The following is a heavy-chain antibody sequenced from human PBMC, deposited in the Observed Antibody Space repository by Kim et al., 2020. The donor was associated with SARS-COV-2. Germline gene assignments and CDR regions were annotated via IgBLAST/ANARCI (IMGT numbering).Heavy chain of an antibody. CDR1: GFTFSSYA. J-gene: IGHJ6*04. CDR2: ISSSGGST. Sequence: GGSLRLSCAASGFTFSSYAMNWVRQAPGKGLEWVSVISSSGGSTYYADPVKGRFTISRDNSKSTLYIQMSSLRAEDTAVYYCAKDLHSSSAYDYGMDVWGEGPAVTVSS. D-gene: IGHD3-10*01. V-gene: IGHV3-23*01. CDR3: AKDLHSSSAYDYGMDV.